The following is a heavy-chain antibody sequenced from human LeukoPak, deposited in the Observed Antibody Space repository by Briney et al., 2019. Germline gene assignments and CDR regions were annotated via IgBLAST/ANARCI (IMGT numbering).Heavy chain of an antibody. V-gene: IGHV3-9*01. CDR2: ISWNSGTI. CDR3: VKDNPLDY. CDR1: GFTFDDYA. J-gene: IGHJ4*02. Sequence: GGSLRLSCAASGFTFDDYAMHWVRQAPGKGLEWVSGISWNSGTIGYADSVKGRFTISRDNSKNTLYLQMNSLRAEDTAVYFCVKDNPLDYWGQGTLVIVSS.